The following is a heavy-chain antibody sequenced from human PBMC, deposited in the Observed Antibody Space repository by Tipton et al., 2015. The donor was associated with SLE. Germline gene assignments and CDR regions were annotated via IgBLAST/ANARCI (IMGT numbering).Heavy chain of an antibody. CDR1: GYSISSGHY. CDR2: ISHSGNT. J-gene: IGHJ4*02. Sequence: LTCAVSGYSISSGHYWGWIRQPPGKGLEWIASISHSGNTYYNPSLKSRVSMSIDTSKNQVFLRLSSVTAADTAVYYCTRHDYDDNGYYMHYFDYWGQGTLVTVSS. V-gene: IGHV4-38-2*01. CDR3: TRHDYDDNGYYMHYFDY. D-gene: IGHD3-22*01.